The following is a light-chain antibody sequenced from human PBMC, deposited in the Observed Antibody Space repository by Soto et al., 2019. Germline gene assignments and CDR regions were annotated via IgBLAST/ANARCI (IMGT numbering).Light chain of an antibody. V-gene: IGKV1-5*03. CDR1: QSISSW. J-gene: IGKJ1*01. Sequence: DIQMTQSPSTLSASVGDRVTITCRASQSISSWLAWYQQKPGKAPKLLIYKASSLESGVPSRFSGSGSGTDFTLTISSLQHDDFANYYLQQYNSYSTFGQGTKVEIK. CDR3: QQYNSYST. CDR2: KAS.